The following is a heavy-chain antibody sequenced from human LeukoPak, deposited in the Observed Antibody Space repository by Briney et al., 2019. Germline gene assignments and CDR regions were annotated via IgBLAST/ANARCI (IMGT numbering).Heavy chain of an antibody. CDR3: ARVNRLYAFDI. J-gene: IGHJ3*02. CDR1: GFTFSSYS. V-gene: IGHV3-21*01. Sequence: GGSLGLSCAASGFTFSSYSMNWVRQAPGKGLEWVSSISSSSSYIYYADSVKGRFTISRDNAKNSLYLQMNSLRAEDTAVYYCARVNRLYAFDIWGQGTMVTVSS. D-gene: IGHD1-14*01. CDR2: ISSSSSYI.